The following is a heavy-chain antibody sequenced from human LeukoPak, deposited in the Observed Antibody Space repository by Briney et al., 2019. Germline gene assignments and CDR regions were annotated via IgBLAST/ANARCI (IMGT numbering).Heavy chain of an antibody. D-gene: IGHD6-13*01. Sequence: PGGSLRLSCAASGFTFSSYAMSWVRQAPGKGLEWVSSISKSGDSTYYADSVKDRFTISRDNSKNTLYLQMNSLRAEDTAVYYCAKDRIGYSSSWYVDDYWGQGTLVTVSS. CDR3: AKDRIGYSSSWYVDDY. V-gene: IGHV3-23*01. J-gene: IGHJ4*02. CDR2: ISKSGDST. CDR1: GFTFSSYA.